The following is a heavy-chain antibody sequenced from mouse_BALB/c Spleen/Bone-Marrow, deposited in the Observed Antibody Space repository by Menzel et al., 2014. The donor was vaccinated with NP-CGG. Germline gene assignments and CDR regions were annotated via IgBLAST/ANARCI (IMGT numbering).Heavy chain of an antibody. CDR1: GYTFTTYN. Sequence: LQQSGAELVKPGASVKMSCKASGYTFTTYNMHWVKQTPGQGLEWIGAIYPGNGGTHYNQKFKGKATLTADKSSXTALMQLSSLTSYDAAVYYGARSYGNPYYFEYWGQGTPLTVSS. CDR2: IYPGNGGT. CDR3: ARSYGNPYYFEY. D-gene: IGHD2-1*01. J-gene: IGHJ2*01. V-gene: IGHV1-12*01.